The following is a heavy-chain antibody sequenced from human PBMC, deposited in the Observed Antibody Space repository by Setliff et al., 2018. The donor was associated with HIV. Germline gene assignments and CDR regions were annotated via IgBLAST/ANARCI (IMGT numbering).Heavy chain of an antibody. CDR3: ARGTAPRPASVLEFLEWLFPNWFDP. V-gene: IGHV1-8*02. CDR2: MNPNNGNT. Sequence: ASVKVSCKSSGYNFTDYDINWVRQATGQGLEWMGWMNPNNGNTGYAEKFQGRVTMTRDTSISTAYMELSSLRSDDTAVYYCARGTAPRPASVLEFLEWLFPNWFDPWGQGTLVTVSS. CDR1: GYNFTDYD. D-gene: IGHD3-3*02. J-gene: IGHJ5*02.